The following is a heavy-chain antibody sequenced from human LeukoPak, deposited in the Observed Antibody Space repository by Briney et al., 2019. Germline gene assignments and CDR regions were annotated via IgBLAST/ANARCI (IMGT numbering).Heavy chain of an antibody. CDR2: IWYDGSNK. CDR1: GFSFKTYG. Sequence: PGGSLRLSCAASGFSFKTYGMHWVRQAPGKGLEWVAVIWYDGSNKYYADSVKGRFTISRDNSKNTLYLQMNSLRAEDTAVYYCARVKPTVATADYWGQGTLVTVSS. CDR3: ARVKPTVATADY. V-gene: IGHV3-33*01. J-gene: IGHJ4*02. D-gene: IGHD5-12*01.